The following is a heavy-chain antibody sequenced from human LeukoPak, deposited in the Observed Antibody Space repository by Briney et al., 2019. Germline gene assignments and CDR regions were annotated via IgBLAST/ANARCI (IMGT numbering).Heavy chain of an antibody. CDR3: ARVPPSSNYDGSGYYYYYYMDV. CDR2: IYYSGST. V-gene: IGHV4-39*07. CDR1: GGSISSSSYY. J-gene: IGHJ6*03. D-gene: IGHD3-22*01. Sequence: TSETLSLSCTVSGGSISSSSYYWGWIRQPPGKGLEWIGSIYYSGSTYYNPSLKSRVTIPVDTSKNQFSLKLSSVTAADTAVYYCARVPPSSNYDGSGYYYYYYMDVWGKGTTVTVSS.